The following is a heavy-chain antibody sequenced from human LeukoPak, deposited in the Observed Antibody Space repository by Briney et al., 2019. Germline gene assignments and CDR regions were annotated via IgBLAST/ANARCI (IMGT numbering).Heavy chain of an antibody. J-gene: IGHJ4*02. CDR2: ISISGSNT. CDR3: TTLTNPFIAAAGFRDY. Sequence: PGGSLRLSCAASGFTFSSHAMSWVRQAPGKGLEWVSGISISGSNTYYADSVKGRFTISRDNSKNMLYLQMNSLKTEDTAVYYCTTLTNPFIAAAGFRDYWGQGTLVTVSS. V-gene: IGHV3-23*01. D-gene: IGHD6-13*01. CDR1: GFTFSSHA.